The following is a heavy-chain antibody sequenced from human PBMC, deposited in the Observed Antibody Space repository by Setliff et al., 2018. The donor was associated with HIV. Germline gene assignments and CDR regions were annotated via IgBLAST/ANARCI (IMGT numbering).Heavy chain of an antibody. V-gene: IGHV4-4*02. CDR2: IYHSGST. J-gene: IGHJ3*02. CDR1: GGSISSSDW. CDR3: AGGVVGATYDVFDI. Sequence: SETLSLTCAVSGGSISSSDWWGWVRQPPGKGLEWIGEIYHSGSTNYNSSLKSRVTISVDKSKNQFSLKLSSVTAADTAVYYCAGGVVGATYDVFDIWAQGTMVTVSS. D-gene: IGHD1-26*01.